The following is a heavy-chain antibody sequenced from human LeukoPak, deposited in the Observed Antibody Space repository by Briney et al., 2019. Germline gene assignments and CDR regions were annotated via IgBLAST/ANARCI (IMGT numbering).Heavy chain of an antibody. J-gene: IGHJ4*02. V-gene: IGHV3-48*03. CDR3: AGGNYYGSGSNFDY. CDR2: ISSSGSPI. Sequence: PGGSLTLSCIASGFTFSSYEMNWVRQAPGRGLEWVSDISSSGSPIYYADSVKGRFTVSRDNAKNSLYLQMSSLRAEDTAVYYCAGGNYYGSGSNFDYWGQGTLVTVSS. CDR1: GFTFSSYE. D-gene: IGHD3-10*01.